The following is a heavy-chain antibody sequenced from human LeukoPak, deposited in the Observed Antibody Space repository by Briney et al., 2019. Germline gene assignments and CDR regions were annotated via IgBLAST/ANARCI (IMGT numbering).Heavy chain of an antibody. CDR3: ARLVISYSSSWTSESRFDY. D-gene: IGHD6-13*01. V-gene: IGHV4-34*01. CDR2: INHSGST. J-gene: IGHJ4*02. Sequence: PSETLSLTCAVYGRCFSGCYWSWIRQPPGKGLEWIGEINHSGSTNYNPSLKSRVTISVDTSKNQFSLKLSSVTAADTAVYYCARLVISYSSSWTSESRFDYWGQGTLVTVSS. CDR1: GRCFSGCY.